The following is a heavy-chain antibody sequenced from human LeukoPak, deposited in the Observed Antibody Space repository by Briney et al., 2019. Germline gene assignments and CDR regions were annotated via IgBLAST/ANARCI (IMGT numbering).Heavy chain of an antibody. CDR3: ARVRIVGATTLDY. D-gene: IGHD1-26*01. CDR1: GYTFTGYY. J-gene: IGHJ4*02. Sequence: ASVKVSCKASGYTFTGYYIHWVRQAPGQGLEWMGRINPNSGGTNYAQKFQGRVTMTRDTSISTAYMELSRLRSDDTAVYYCARVRIVGATTLDYWGQGTLVTVSS. V-gene: IGHV1-2*06. CDR2: INPNSGGT.